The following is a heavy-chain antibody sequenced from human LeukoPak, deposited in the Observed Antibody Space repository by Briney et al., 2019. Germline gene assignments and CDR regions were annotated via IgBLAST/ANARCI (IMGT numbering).Heavy chain of an antibody. Sequence: SVKVSFKASGGTFSSYAISWVRQAPGQGLEWMGGIIPIFGTANYAQKFQGRVTITTDESTSTAYMELSSLRSEDTAVYYCAIQETAMVSGFDYWGQGTLVTVSS. J-gene: IGHJ4*02. CDR3: AIQETAMVSGFDY. CDR2: IIPIFGTA. CDR1: GGTFSSYA. D-gene: IGHD5-18*01. V-gene: IGHV1-69*05.